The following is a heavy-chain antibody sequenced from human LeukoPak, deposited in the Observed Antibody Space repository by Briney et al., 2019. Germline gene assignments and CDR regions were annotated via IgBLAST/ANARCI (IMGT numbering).Heavy chain of an antibody. D-gene: IGHD5-24*01. Sequence: GESLKISCKGSGYTFTNYWIGWVRQMPGKGLEYMGIIYPGDSDTRYSPSFQGQVTISADKSISTAYLQWSSLKASDTAMYYCARLGGDGYPSRYFDYWGQGTLVTVSS. CDR1: GYTFTNYW. CDR3: ARLGGDGYPSRYFDY. CDR2: IYPGDSDT. V-gene: IGHV5-51*01. J-gene: IGHJ4*02.